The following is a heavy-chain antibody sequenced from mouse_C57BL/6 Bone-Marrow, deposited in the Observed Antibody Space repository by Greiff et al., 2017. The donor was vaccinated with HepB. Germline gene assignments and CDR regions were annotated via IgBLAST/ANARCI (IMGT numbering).Heavy chain of an antibody. CDR2: IRNKANGYTT. D-gene: IGHD1-1*01. J-gene: IGHJ1*03. CDR1: GFTFTDYY. V-gene: IGHV7-3*01. CDR3: ARLYYGSSHWYFDV. Sequence: EVQLQESGGGLVQPGGSLSLSCAASGFTFTDYYMSWVRQPPGKALEWLGFIRNKANGYTTEYSASVKGRFTISRDNSQSILYLQMNALRAEDSATYYCARLYYGSSHWYFDVWGTGTTVTVSS.